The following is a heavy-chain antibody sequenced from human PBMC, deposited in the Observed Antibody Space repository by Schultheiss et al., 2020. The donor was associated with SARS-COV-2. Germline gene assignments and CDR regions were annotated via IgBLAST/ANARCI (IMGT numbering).Heavy chain of an antibody. V-gene: IGHV5-51*01. J-gene: IGHJ3*02. CDR3: ARWSPTVTTSNDAFDI. CDR2: IYPGDSDT. D-gene: IGHD4-17*01. Sequence: GESLKISCKGSGYSFTSYWISWVRQMPGKGLEWMGIIYPGDSDTRYSPSFQGQVTISADKSISTAYLQWSSLKASDTAMYYCARWSPTVTTSNDAFDIWGQGTMVTVSS. CDR1: GYSFTSYW.